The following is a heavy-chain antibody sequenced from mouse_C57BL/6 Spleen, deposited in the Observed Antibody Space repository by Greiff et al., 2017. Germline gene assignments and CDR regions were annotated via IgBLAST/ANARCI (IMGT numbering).Heavy chain of an antibody. CDR2: IDPSDSYT. CDR1: GYTFTSYW. V-gene: IGHV1-50*01. CDR3: ARGDFITTVVAGDY. D-gene: IGHD1-1*01. J-gene: IGHJ2*01. Sequence: QVQLQQPGAELVKPGASVKLSCKASGYTFTSYWMQWVKQRPGQGLEWIGEIDPSDSYTNYNQKFKGKATLTVATSSSTAYMQLSSLTSEDSAVYYCARGDFITTVVAGDYWGQGTTLTVSS.